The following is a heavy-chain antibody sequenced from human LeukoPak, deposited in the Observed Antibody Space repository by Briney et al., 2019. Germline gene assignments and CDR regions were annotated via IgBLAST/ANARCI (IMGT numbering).Heavy chain of an antibody. Sequence: PSGTLSLTCAVSGGSISSSNWWSWVRQPPGKGLEWIGEINHSGSTNYNPSLKSRVTISVDTSKNQFSLKLSSVTAADTAVYYCAHWTYYYDSSGYYRKGAGYFQHWGQGTLVTVSS. J-gene: IGHJ1*01. V-gene: IGHV4-4*02. CDR3: AHWTYYYDSSGYYRKGAGYFQH. CDR1: GGSISSSNW. D-gene: IGHD3-22*01. CDR2: INHSGST.